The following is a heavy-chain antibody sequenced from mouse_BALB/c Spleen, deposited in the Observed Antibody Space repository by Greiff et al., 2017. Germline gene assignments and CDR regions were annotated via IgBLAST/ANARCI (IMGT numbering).Heavy chain of an antibody. CDR3: ARLYYGSSYAMDY. CDR2: ISSGGSYT. J-gene: IGHJ4*01. D-gene: IGHD1-1*01. Sequence: DVMLVESGGGLVKPGGSLKLSCAASGFTFSSYAMSWVRQTPEKRLEWVATISSGGSYTYYPDSVKGRFTISRDNAKNTLYLQMSSLRSEDTAMYYCARLYYGSSYAMDYWGQGTSVTVSS. CDR1: GFTFSSYA. V-gene: IGHV5-9-1*01.